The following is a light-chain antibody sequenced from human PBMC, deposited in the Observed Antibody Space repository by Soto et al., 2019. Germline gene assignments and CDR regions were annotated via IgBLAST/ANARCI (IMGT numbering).Light chain of an antibody. V-gene: IGKV3-20*01. Sequence: EIVLTQSPGTLSLSPGERATLSCRASQSVSSSYLAWYQQTPGQAPRLLIYGASSRATGIPDRFSGSGSGTDFTLTISRLAPEDFAVYYCQQYGSSPPITFGQGTRLEIK. CDR3: QQYGSSPPIT. CDR1: QSVSSSY. J-gene: IGKJ5*01. CDR2: GAS.